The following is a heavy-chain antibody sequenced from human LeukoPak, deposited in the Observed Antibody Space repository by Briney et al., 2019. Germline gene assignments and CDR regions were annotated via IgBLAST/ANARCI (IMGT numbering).Heavy chain of an antibody. CDR1: GFTFDDYA. V-gene: IGHV3-43*02. CDR2: ISGDGGSK. Sequence: GGSLRLSCAASGFTFDDYAMRWVRQAPGKGLEWVSLISGDGGSKYYADSVKGRFTISRDNSKNSLYLQMNSLRTEDTALYYCAKSQNNFDWLSHNYYGMDVWGQGTTVTVSS. J-gene: IGHJ6*02. CDR3: AKSQNNFDWLSHNYYGMDV. D-gene: IGHD3-9*01.